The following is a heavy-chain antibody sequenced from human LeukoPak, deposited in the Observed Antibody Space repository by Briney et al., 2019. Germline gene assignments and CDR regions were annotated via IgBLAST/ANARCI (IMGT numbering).Heavy chain of an antibody. D-gene: IGHD6-19*01. Sequence: SETLSLTCTVSGGSISSYYWSWIRQPPGKGLEWIGYIYYNESTNSNPSLKSRVTISVDTYANQLSLNVSYVTAADTAVYYCSGVLPYSSGWGVDHWGQGTLVTVSS. CDR2: IYYNEST. CDR1: GGSISSYY. V-gene: IGHV4-59*01. CDR3: SGVLPYSSGWGVDH. J-gene: IGHJ4*02.